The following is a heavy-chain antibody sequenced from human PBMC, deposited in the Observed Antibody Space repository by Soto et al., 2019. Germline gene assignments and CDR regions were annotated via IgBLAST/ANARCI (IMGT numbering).Heavy chain of an antibody. CDR2: INAGNGNT. Sequence: QVQLVQSGAEEKKPGASVKVSCKASGYTFTSYAMHWVRQAPGQRLEWMGWINAGNGNTKYSQKFQGRVTMTRDTSASTAYMELNSLRSEDTAVYYCARSIVVVTALDYWGQGILVAVSS. D-gene: IGHD2-21*02. J-gene: IGHJ4*02. V-gene: IGHV1-3*05. CDR3: ARSIVVVTALDY. CDR1: GYTFTSYA.